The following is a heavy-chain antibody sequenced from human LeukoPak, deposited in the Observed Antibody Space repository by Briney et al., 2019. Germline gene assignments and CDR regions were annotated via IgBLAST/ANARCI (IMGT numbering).Heavy chain of an antibody. D-gene: IGHD4-17*01. CDR2: IYYSGST. J-gene: IGHJ4*02. V-gene: IGHV4-39*07. Sequence: PSETLSLTCTVSGGSISSSSYYWGWIRQPPGKGLEWIGSIYYSGSTYYNPSLKSRVTISVDTSKNQFSLKLSSVTAADTAVYYCARDEHGDFQGFDYWGQGTRVTVSS. CDR3: ARDEHGDFQGFDY. CDR1: GGSISSSSYY.